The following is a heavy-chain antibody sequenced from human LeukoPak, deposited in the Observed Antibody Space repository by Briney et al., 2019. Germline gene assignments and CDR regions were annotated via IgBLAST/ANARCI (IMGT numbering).Heavy chain of an antibody. Sequence: PSETLSLTCTVSGGSISSGGYYWSWIRQPPGKGLEWIGYIYHSGTTYYNPSLKSRVTISVDRSKNQFSLKLSSVTAADTAVYYCARGLAAAVDLDYWGQGTLVTVSS. V-gene: IGHV4-30-2*01. CDR1: GGSISSGGYY. J-gene: IGHJ4*02. D-gene: IGHD6-13*01. CDR2: IYHSGTT. CDR3: ARGLAAAVDLDY.